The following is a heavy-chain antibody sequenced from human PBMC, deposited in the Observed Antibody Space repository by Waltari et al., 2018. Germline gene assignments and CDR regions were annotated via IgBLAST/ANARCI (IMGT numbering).Heavy chain of an antibody. V-gene: IGHV3-21*01. D-gene: IGHD6-13*01. Sequence: EAQLGASCGGRVKPGGHSRLSCAAAALASSSRSLNGVSQAPGKGLGWGSSISIMSSYRYYADSVKGRFTISRDNAKNSLYLQMNSLRAEDTAVYYCARTGIAAAGFDYWGQGTLVTVSS. CDR2: ISIMSSYR. CDR3: ARTGIAAAGFDY. CDR1: ALASSSRS. J-gene: IGHJ4*02.